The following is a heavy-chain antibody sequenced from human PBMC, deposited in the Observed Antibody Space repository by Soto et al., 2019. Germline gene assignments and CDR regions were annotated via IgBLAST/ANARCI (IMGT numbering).Heavy chain of an antibody. V-gene: IGHV3-23*01. CDR2: ISGSGGST. J-gene: IGHJ4*02. D-gene: IGHD6-19*01. CDR3: AKAQGSGWWVFHY. Sequence: GRSLRLSCAASGFTFSSYAMSWIRQAPGKGLEWVSAISGSGGSTYYADSVKVRLTISRDNSKNTLYLQMNSLRAEDTAVYYCAKAQGSGWWVFHYWGQGTLVTVSS. CDR1: GFTFSSYA.